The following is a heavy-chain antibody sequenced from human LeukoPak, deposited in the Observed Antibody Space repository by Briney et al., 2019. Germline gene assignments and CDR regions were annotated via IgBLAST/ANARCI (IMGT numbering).Heavy chain of an antibody. CDR3: AAGVVIAKYAFDI. J-gene: IGHJ3*02. Sequence: SVKVSCKASGFTFTSSAMQWVRQARGQRLEWIGWIVVGSGNTNYAQKFQERVTITRDMSTSTAYMELSSLRSEDTAVYYCAAGVVIAKYAFDIWGQGTMVTDSS. V-gene: IGHV1-58*02. CDR2: IVVGSGNT. D-gene: IGHD2-21*01. CDR1: GFTFTSSA.